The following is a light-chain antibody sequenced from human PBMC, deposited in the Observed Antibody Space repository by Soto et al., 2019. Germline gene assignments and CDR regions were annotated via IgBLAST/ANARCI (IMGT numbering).Light chain of an antibody. V-gene: IGLV2-14*01. CDR3: SSYTCSSTLV. J-gene: IGLJ1*01. CDR2: DVS. CDR1: SSDVGGYNY. Sequence: QSVLTQPASVSGSPGQSITISCTGTSSDVGGYNYVSWYQQHPGKAPKLMIYDVSNRPSGVSNRFSGSKSGNTASLTISGLQAEDEADYSCSSYTCSSTLVFGTGSKVTVL.